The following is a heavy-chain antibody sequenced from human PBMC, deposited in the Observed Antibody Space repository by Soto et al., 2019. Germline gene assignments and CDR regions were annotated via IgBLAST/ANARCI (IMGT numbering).Heavy chain of an antibody. Sequence: ASVKVSCKASGYTFSDYYIHWVRQAPGQGLEWMGWINPNSGGTKYAPKFQGGVTMTRDTSITTAYMELCRLRSGDTAVYYCAREQATAKPEGVDFWGQGTLVTVSS. CDR1: GYTFSDYY. D-gene: IGHD1-1*01. CDR3: AREQATAKPEGVDF. V-gene: IGHV1-2*02. CDR2: INPNSGGT. J-gene: IGHJ4*02.